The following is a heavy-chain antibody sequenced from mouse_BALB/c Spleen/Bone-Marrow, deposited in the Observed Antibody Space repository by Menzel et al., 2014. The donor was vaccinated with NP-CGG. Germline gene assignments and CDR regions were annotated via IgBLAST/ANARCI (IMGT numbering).Heavy chain of an antibody. J-gene: IGHJ4*01. Sequence: VQLQQSGPGLVQPSQCLSITCTVSGFSLTSYGVHWVRQSPGQGLEWLGVIWRGGSTAYNAAFISRLTISTANSKCQVYFKMNAFQANSRAIYYGARSSICYGYSFYYSMDYWGQGTSVTVSS. CDR1: GFSLTSYG. CDR2: IWRGGST. CDR3: ARSSICYGYSFYYSMDY. V-gene: IGHV2-2*02. D-gene: IGHD1-1*01.